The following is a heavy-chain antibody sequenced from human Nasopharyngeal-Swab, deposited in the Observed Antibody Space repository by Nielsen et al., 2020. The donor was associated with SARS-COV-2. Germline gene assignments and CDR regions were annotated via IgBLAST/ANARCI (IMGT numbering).Heavy chain of an antibody. D-gene: IGHD3-10*01. V-gene: IGHV3-7*03. J-gene: IGHJ6*02. CDR1: GFTFSSLW. Sequence: GESLKISCAASGFTFSSLWMSWVRQVPGKGLEWVADINPDGSEKFYVDSVKGRFTISRDNAKNSLYLQMNSLRAEDTAMYYCATDYYGSGSYYNSGDYYYYGMDVWGQGTTVTVSS. CDR3: ATDYYGSGSYYNSGDYYYYGMDV. CDR2: INPDGSEK.